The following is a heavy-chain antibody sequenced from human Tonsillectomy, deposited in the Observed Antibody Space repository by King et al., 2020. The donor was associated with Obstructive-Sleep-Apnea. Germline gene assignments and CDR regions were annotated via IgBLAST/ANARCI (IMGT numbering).Heavy chain of an antibody. CDR1: GGSISSSSYY. V-gene: IGHV4-39*07. D-gene: IGHD4-17*01. CDR3: AREDYGDLNWFDP. CDR2: IYYSGRT. Sequence: QLRESGPGLVKPSETLSLTCTVSGGSISSSSYYWGWIRQPPGKGLEWIGSIYYSGRTYHNPSLKSRVTISEDTSKNQFSLKLSSVTAADTAVYYCAREDYGDLNWFDPWGQGTLVTVSS. J-gene: IGHJ5*02.